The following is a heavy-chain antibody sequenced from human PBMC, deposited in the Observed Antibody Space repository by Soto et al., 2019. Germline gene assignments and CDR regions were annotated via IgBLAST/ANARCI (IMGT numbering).Heavy chain of an antibody. J-gene: IGHJ4*02. CDR1: GGSFSGYY. Sequence: SETLSLTCAVYGGSFSGYYWSWIRQPPGKGLKWIGEINHSGSTNYNPSLKSRVTISVDTSKNQFSLKLSSVTAADTAVYYCARFDYGDYENDAAIDYWGQGTLVTVSS. V-gene: IGHV4-34*01. D-gene: IGHD4-17*01. CDR3: ARFDYGDYENDAAIDY. CDR2: INHSGST.